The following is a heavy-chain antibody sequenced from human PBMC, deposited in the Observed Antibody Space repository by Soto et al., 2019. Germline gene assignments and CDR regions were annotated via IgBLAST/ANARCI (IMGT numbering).Heavy chain of an antibody. CDR1: GYSFTSYW. CDR2: IYPGDSDT. D-gene: IGHD2-2*01. Sequence: GESLKISCKGSGYSFTSYWIGWVRQMPGKGLEWMGIIYPGDSDTRYSPSFQGQVTISADKSISTAYLQWSSLKASDTAMYYCARPDKLGYCSSTSCGSYGMDVWGQGTTVTVSS. CDR3: ARPDKLGYCSSTSCGSYGMDV. J-gene: IGHJ6*02. V-gene: IGHV5-51*01.